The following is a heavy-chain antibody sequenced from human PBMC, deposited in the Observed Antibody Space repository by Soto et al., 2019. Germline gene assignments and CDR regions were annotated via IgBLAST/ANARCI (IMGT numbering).Heavy chain of an antibody. J-gene: IGHJ6*02. D-gene: IGHD2-2*01. CDR3: AKRGFRYCSSTSCPDYYYYGMDV. V-gene: IGHV3-23*01. CDR2: ISGSGGST. Sequence: EVQLLESGGGLVQPGGSLRLSCAASGFTFSSYAMSWVRQAPGKGLEWGSAISGSGGSTYYADSVKGRFTISRDNSKNTLYLQMNSLRAEDTAVYYCAKRGFRYCSSTSCPDYYYYGMDVWGQGTTVTVSS. CDR1: GFTFSSYA.